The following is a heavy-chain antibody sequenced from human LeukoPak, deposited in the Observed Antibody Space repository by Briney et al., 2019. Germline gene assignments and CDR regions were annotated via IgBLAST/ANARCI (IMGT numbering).Heavy chain of an antibody. Sequence: PGGSLRLSCSASGFIFSSYTMHWVRQAPGKGLEYVSAISSNGDTTYYADSVKGRFTISRDNSKNTPYLQMSSLRAEDTAVYYCVKRSTYFFDYWGQGTLVTVSS. CDR2: ISSNGDTT. J-gene: IGHJ4*02. V-gene: IGHV3-64D*06. CDR3: VKRSTYFFDY. CDR1: GFIFSSYT.